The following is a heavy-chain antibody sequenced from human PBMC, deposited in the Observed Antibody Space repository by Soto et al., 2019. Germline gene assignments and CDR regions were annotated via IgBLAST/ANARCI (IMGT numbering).Heavy chain of an antibody. CDR1: GYTFTSYG. D-gene: IGHD4-17*01. J-gene: IGHJ4*02. Sequence: XSVKVSCKASGYTFTSYGISWVRQAPGQGLEWMGWISAYNGNTNYAQKLQGRVTTTTDTSTSTAYMELRSLRSDDTAVYYCARLGDYGDYFDYWGQGTLVTASS. CDR2: ISAYNGNT. V-gene: IGHV1-18*01. CDR3: ARLGDYGDYFDY.